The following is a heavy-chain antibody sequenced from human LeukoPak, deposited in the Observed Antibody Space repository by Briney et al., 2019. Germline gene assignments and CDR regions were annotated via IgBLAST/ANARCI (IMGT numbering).Heavy chain of an antibody. V-gene: IGHV1-46*01. J-gene: IGHJ4*02. CDR3: ARGGSIAAAGTDFDY. CDR1: GYTFTSYY. D-gene: IGHD6-13*01. CDR2: INPSGGST. Sequence: ASVKVSCKASGYTFTSYYVHWVRQAPGQGLEWMGIINPSGGSTSYAQKFQGRVTMTRDTSTSTVYMELSSLRSEDTAVYYCARGGSIAAAGTDFDYWGQGTLVTVSS.